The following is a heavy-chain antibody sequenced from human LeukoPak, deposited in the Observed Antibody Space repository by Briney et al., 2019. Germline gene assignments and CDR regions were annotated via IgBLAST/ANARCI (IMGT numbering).Heavy chain of an antibody. V-gene: IGHV3-30*02. Sequence: PGGSLRLSCAASGFTFSSYGMHWVRQAPGKGLEWVAFIRYDGSNKYYADSVKGRFTISRDNSKNTLYLQMNSLRAEDTAVYYCARVSYGDYGVGWLDPCGQGNPVTVSS. CDR3: ARVSYGDYGVGWLDP. J-gene: IGHJ5*02. D-gene: IGHD4-17*01. CDR1: GFTFSSYG. CDR2: IRYDGSNK.